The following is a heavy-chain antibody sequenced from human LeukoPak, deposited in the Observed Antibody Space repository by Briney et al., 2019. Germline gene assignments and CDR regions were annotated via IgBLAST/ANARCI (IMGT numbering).Heavy chain of an antibody. CDR1: TFYFTDYA. V-gene: IGHV3-23*01. D-gene: IGHD2-21*02. CDR3: ARGSTSTAPGRVY. J-gene: IGHJ4*01. Sequence: GGSLRLSCAVSTFYFTDYAMSWARQAPGKGLEWLSAVSGNGDTKDYVDSVKGRFTISRDNSRNTVHLQIDNLRTEDTAVYYCARGSTSTAPGRVYWGHGTPVTVSS. CDR2: VSGNGDTK.